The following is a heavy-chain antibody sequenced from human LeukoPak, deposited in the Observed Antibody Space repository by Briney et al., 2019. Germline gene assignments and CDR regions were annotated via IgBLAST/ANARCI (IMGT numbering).Heavy chain of an antibody. CDR2: IYTSGST. D-gene: IGHD2-15*01. V-gene: IGHV4-4*07. CDR3: AREAVGWDYFDY. Sequence: SETLSLTCAVYGGSFSGYYWSWIRQPAGKGLEWIGRIYTSGSTNYNPSLKSRVTISVDTPKNQFSLKLSSVTAADTAVYYCAREAVGWDYFDYWGQGTLVTVSS. J-gene: IGHJ4*02. CDR1: GGSFSGYY.